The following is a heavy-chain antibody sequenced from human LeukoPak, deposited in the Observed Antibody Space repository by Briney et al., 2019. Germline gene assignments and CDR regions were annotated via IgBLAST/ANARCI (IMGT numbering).Heavy chain of an antibody. CDR1: GGSFSGCY. V-gene: IGHV4-34*01. D-gene: IGHD1-26*01. CDR2: INHSGST. J-gene: IGHJ6*02. Sequence: SETLSLTCAVYGGSFSGCYWSWIRQPPGKGLEWIGEINHSGSTNYNPSLKSRVTISVDTSKNQFSLKLSSVTAADTAVYYCARGPFRLQWELLMNYYYYGMDVWGQGTTVTVSS. CDR3: ARGPFRLQWELLMNYYYYGMDV.